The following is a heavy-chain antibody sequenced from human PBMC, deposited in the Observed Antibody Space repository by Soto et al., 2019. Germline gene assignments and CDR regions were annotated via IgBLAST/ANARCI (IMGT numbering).Heavy chain of an antibody. J-gene: IGHJ4*02. V-gene: IGHV1-69*04. CDR1: GGTFSSYT. CDR3: ARDYSPEI. D-gene: IGHD4-4*01. Sequence: SVKFSCKASGGTFSSYTISWVRQAPGQVLECMVRISRILGISNYXXKFQGRVXXTSDRSTSTAXMELSXVRSEDTAVYYCARDYSPEIWGQGTLVTVSS. CDR2: ISRILGIS.